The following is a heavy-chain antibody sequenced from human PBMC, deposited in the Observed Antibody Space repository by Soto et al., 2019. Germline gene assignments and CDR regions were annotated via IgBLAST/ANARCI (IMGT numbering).Heavy chain of an antibody. V-gene: IGHV4-31*03. D-gene: IGHD2-8*01. CDR3: ARVGGYCTNGVCYTGYFDY. J-gene: IGHJ4*02. CDR2: IYYSGST. CDR1: GGSISSGGYY. Sequence: QVQLQESGPGLVKPSQTLSLTCTVSGGSISSGGYYWSWIRQHPGKGLEWIGYIYYSGSTYYNPSLKRRVTISVDTSKNQFSLKLSSVTAADTAVYYCARVGGYCTNGVCYTGYFDYWGQGTLVTVSS.